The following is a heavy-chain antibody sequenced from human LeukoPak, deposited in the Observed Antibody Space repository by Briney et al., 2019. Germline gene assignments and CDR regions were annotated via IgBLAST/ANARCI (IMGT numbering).Heavy chain of an antibody. Sequence: SETLSLTCTVSGVSISSYYWSWIRQPAGKGLEWIGRIYTSGSTNYNPSLKSRVTISVDTSKNQFSLKLSSVTAADTAVYYCARVVAAAGTRRPYYFDYWGQGTLVTVSS. CDR1: GVSISSYY. J-gene: IGHJ4*02. CDR3: ARVVAAAGTRRPYYFDY. D-gene: IGHD6-13*01. CDR2: IYTSGST. V-gene: IGHV4-4*07.